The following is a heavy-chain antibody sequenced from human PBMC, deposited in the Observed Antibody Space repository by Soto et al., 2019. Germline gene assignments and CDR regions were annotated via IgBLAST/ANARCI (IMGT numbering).Heavy chain of an antibody. CDR1: GGSISSSDW. J-gene: IGHJ6*02. V-gene: IGHV4-4*02. Sequence: SETLCLTWAASGGSISSSDWWSWVRQPPGKGLEWIGEVYHSGRTNYNPSLKSRVTISVDKSKNQFSLKLSSVTAADTAVYYCARVYYYGMDVWGQGTTVTVSS. CDR2: VYHSGRT. CDR3: ARVYYYGMDV.